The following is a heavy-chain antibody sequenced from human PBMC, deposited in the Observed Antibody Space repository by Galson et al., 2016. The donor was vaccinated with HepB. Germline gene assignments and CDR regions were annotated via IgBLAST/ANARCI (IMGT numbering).Heavy chain of an antibody. CDR1: GYTFTNYY. D-gene: IGHD6-19*01. V-gene: IGHV1-46*01. J-gene: IGHJ3*02. Sequence: SCKASGYTFTNYYLHWVRQAPGQGLEWMGVIIPSGGGTSYAQRFQGRVNLTRDTPMNTVYMDLSSLRSEDTAVYYCARGGYYSSGWYDAFDIWGQGTMVTVSS. CDR2: IIPSGGGT. CDR3: ARGGYYSSGWYDAFDI.